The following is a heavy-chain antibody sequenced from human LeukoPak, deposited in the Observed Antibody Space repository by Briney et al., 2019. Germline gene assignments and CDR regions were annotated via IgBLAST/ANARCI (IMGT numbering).Heavy chain of an antibody. CDR2: IYTSGST. V-gene: IGHV4-61*02. CDR1: GGSISSGSYY. CDR3: ARDLSGESWFDP. Sequence: SETLSLTCTVSGGSISSGSYYWSWIRQPAGKGLEWIGRIYTSGSTYYNPSLKSRVTISVDRSKNQFSLKLSSVTAADTAVYYCARDLSGESWFDPWGQGTLVTVSS. D-gene: IGHD3-16*01. J-gene: IGHJ5*02.